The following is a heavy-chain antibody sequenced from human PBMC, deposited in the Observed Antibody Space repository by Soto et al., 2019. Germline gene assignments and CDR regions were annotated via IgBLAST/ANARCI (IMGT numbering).Heavy chain of an antibody. D-gene: IGHD3-3*01. V-gene: IGHV4-31*03. CDR3: ARSRHYDFWSGYYGPENWFDP. Sequence: SETLSLTCTVSGGSISSGGYYWSWIRQHPGKGLEWIGYIYYSGSTYYNPSLKSRATISVDTSKNQFSLKLSSVTAADTAVYYCARSRHYDFWSGYYGPENWFDPWGQGTLVTVSS. CDR1: GGSISSGGYY. CDR2: IYYSGST. J-gene: IGHJ5*02.